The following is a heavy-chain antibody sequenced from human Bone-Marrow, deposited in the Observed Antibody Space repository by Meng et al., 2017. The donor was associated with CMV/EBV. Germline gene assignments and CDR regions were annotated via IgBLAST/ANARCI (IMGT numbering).Heavy chain of an antibody. CDR1: YTFTTYD. CDR2: MNPNSGNT. J-gene: IGHJ4*02. D-gene: IGHD2-2*01. Sequence: YTFTTYDINWVRQATGQGLEWMGWMNPNSGNTGYAQKFQGRVTMTRNTSISTAYMELSSLRSEDTAVYYCAIAADIVVVPAAIAGGYWGQGTLVTVS. V-gene: IGHV1-8*01. CDR3: AIAADIVVVPAAIAGGY.